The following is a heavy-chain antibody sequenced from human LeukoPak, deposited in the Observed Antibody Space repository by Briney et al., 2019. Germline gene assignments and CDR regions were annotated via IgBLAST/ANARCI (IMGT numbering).Heavy chain of an antibody. CDR3: ALGYGGGVGDH. CDR1: GAXFSGYY. J-gene: IGHJ4*02. Sequence: SETLSLTCAVYGAXFSGYYCIWIRQPPGRGLEWIGEINHSGSTNYNPSLKSRVTISVDTSKNQFSLKLTSVTAADTAVYYCALGYGGGVGDHWGQGILVTVSS. CDR2: INHSGST. V-gene: IGHV4-34*01. D-gene: IGHD4-23*01.